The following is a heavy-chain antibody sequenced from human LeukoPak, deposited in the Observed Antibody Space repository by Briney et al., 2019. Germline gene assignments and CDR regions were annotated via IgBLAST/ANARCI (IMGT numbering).Heavy chain of an antibody. J-gene: IGHJ4*02. CDR2: ISYDGSNK. V-gene: IGHV3-30*18. CDR3: AKERTAMATYYFDY. Sequence: PGRSLRLSCAASGFTFSSYGMHWVRQAPGKGLEWVAVISYDGSNKYYADSVKGRFTISRDNSKNTLYLQMNSLRAEDTAVYYCAKERTAMATYYFDYWGREPWSPSPQ. CDR1: GFTFSSYG. D-gene: IGHD5-18*01.